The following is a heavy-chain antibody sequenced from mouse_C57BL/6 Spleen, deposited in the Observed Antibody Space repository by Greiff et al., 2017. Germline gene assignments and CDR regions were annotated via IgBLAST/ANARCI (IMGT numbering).Heavy chain of an antibody. CDR3: GRGNHDYAMDY. Sequence: QVQLKQSGAELASPGASVTLSCKASGYTFTDHLMTWVKKRPGLGLEWIGRFYPVSGETNYNQKFLGKATFSVDRSSSTVYMVLNSLTSEYPAVYYCGRGNHDYAMDYWGQGTSVTVSS. CDR1: GYTFTDHL. J-gene: IGHJ4*01. CDR2: FYPVSGET. V-gene: IGHV1-11*01.